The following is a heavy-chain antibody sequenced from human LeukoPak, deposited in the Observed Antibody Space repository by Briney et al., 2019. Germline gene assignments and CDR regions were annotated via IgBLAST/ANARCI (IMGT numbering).Heavy chain of an antibody. Sequence: AGALRLSCVASGFTFRSYSMNWVRQPPGKGLEWVSYISSTSGTIYYADSMKRRFTISRENAKNSLYLQMHGLRAEDTAVYYCARELVVPAAIYSYDAFDIWGQGRMVSVCS. D-gene: IGHD2-2*01. CDR3: ARELVVPAAIYSYDAFDI. V-gene: IGHV3-48*04. CDR1: GFTFRSYS. CDR2: ISSTSGTI. J-gene: IGHJ3*02.